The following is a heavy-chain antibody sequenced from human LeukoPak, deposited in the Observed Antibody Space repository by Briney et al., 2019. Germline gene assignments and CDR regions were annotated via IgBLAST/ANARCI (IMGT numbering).Heavy chain of an antibody. Sequence: PGGSLRLSCAASGFTFSSYAMHWVRQAPGKGLEYVSAISSNGGSTYYANSVKGRFTISRDNSKNTLYLQMGSLRAEDMAVYYCARRSSSGWYRAFDIWGQGTMVTVSS. V-gene: IGHV3-64*01. J-gene: IGHJ3*02. CDR2: ISSNGGST. CDR1: GFTFSSYA. CDR3: ARRSSSGWYRAFDI. D-gene: IGHD6-19*01.